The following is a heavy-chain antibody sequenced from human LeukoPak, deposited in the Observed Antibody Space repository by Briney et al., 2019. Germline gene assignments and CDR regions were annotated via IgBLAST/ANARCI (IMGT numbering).Heavy chain of an antibody. CDR1: GGSISSGGYY. Sequence: SETLSLTCTVSGGSISSGGYYWSWIRQPPGKGLEWIGYIYHSGSTYYNPSLKSRVTISVDRSKNQFSLKLSSVTAADTAVYYCANNRYNWNYVYWGQGTLVTVSS. D-gene: IGHD1-7*01. V-gene: IGHV4-30-2*01. J-gene: IGHJ4*02. CDR2: IYHSGST. CDR3: ANNRYNWNYVY.